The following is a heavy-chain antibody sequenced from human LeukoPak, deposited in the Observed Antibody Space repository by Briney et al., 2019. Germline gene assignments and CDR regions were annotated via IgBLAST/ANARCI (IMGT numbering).Heavy chain of an antibody. Sequence: GESLMISCKGSGYSFISYWISWVRQMPGKGLEWMGRIDPSDSYTNYSPSFQGHVTISPDKSISTAYLQWSSLKASDTAMYYCARKGKGPNDAFDIWGQGTMVTVSS. J-gene: IGHJ3*02. CDR3: ARKGKGPNDAFDI. V-gene: IGHV5-10-1*01. CDR1: GYSFISYW. CDR2: IDPSDSYT. D-gene: IGHD3-10*01.